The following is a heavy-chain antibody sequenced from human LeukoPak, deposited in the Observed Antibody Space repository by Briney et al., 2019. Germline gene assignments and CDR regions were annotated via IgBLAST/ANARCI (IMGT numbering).Heavy chain of an antibody. Sequence: SQTLSLTCTVSGGSISSGGYYWSWMRQQPGKGLEWIVYIYYSGSTYYNPSLKSRVTISVDTSKNQFSLKLSSVTAADTAVYYCARTTRGVVPAANLDYWGQGTLVTVSS. D-gene: IGHD2-2*01. CDR1: GGSISSGGYY. J-gene: IGHJ4*02. CDR3: ARTTRGVVPAANLDY. CDR2: IYYSGST. V-gene: IGHV4-31*03.